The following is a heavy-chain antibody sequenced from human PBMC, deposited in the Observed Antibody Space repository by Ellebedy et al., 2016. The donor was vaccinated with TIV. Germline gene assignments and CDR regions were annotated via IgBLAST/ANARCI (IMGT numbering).Heavy chain of an antibody. Sequence: KFQGRVTITRDTSASTAYMELSSLRSEDTAVYYCARGLSTGRRGDAFDIWGQGTMVTVSS. J-gene: IGHJ3*02. D-gene: IGHD1-1*01. V-gene: IGHV1-3*01. CDR3: ARGLSTGRRGDAFDI.